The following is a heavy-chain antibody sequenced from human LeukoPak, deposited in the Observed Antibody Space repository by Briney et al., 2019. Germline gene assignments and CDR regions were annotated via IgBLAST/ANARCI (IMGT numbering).Heavy chain of an antibody. CDR2: ISPSGST. J-gene: IGHJ4*02. V-gene: IGHV4-4*07. Sequence: SETLSLTCTVSGVSISSFYWAWIRHSAGQGLEWIGRISPSGSTNYNPSLRSRVTMSVDTSNNQFSLRLSSVTAADTAVYYCARDPIYPSPREKFDYWGQGTLVTVSS. CDR1: GVSISSFY. CDR3: ARDPIYPSPREKFDY. D-gene: IGHD2-2*01.